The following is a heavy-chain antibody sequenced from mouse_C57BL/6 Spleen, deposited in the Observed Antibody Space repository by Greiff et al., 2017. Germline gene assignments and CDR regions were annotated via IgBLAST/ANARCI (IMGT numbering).Heavy chain of an antibody. J-gene: IGHJ2*01. CDR1: GYTFTSYW. V-gene: IGHV1-59*01. CDR3: ARGSSGVFDY. D-gene: IGHD3-2*02. Sequence: QVQLQQPGAELVRPGTSVKLSCKASGYTFTSYWMHWVQQRPGQGLEWIGVIDPSDSYTNYNHKVKGKATLTVATSYSTAYMQHSSLTSEDSAVYYCARGSSGVFDYGGQGTTLTVSS. CDR2: IDPSDSYT.